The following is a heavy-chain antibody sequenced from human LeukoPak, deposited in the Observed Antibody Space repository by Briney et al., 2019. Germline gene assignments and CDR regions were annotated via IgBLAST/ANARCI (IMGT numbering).Heavy chain of an antibody. D-gene: IGHD6-19*01. CDR3: SKAYGNAWYSYFHP. CDR2: IYHSGST. Sequence: PSETLSLTCAVSGYSLSSRYYWGWIRQPPGKGLEWIGNIYHSGSTYYNPSLQRRLTISLDTSHNQFSLPPSSVPSDPPAVYYLSKAYGNAWYSYFHPWGQGTLGTVSS. CDR1: GYSLSSRYY. V-gene: IGHV4-38-2*01. J-gene: IGHJ1*01.